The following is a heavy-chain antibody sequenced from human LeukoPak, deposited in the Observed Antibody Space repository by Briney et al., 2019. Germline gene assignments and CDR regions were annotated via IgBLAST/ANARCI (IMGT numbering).Heavy chain of an antibody. D-gene: IGHD3-10*01. V-gene: IGHV1-2*04. Sequence: ASVKVSCKASGYTFTGYYMHWVRQAPGQGLEWMGWINPNSGGTNYAQKFQGWVTMTRDTSISTAYMELSRLRSDDTAVYYCAREWRYHYGSGSYSTFGYWGQGTLVTVSS. J-gene: IGHJ4*02. CDR1: GYTFTGYY. CDR3: AREWRYHYGSGSYSTFGY. CDR2: INPNSGGT.